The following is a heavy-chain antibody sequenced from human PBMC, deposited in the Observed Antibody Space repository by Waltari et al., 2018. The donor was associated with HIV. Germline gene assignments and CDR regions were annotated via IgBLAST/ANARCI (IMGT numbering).Heavy chain of an antibody. CDR2: IKDDGSEK. CDR3: ARIGTFPHNYAIDF. D-gene: IGHD1-26*01. Sequence: EVQLLESGGGLVQSGGSLRLSCAASGLTFTNYWMGWVREIPGKGLGWVAYIKDDGSEKYYMGSVKGRFTISRDNAKNSMFLQMNSLRAEDTAVYYCARIGTFPHNYAIDFWGQGTTVTVSS. J-gene: IGHJ6*02. V-gene: IGHV3-7*01. CDR1: GLTFTNYW.